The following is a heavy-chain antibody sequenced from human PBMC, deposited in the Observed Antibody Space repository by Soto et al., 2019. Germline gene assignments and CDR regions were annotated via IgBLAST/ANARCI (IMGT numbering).Heavy chain of an antibody. CDR1: GGSISSGGYS. V-gene: IGHV4-30-2*01. J-gene: IGHJ4*02. Sequence: QLQLQESGSGLVKPSQTLSLTCAVSGGSISSGGYSWSWIRQPPGKGLECIGYIYHSGSTYYNPSLNSRCTISVDRSKNQFSMKLTSVTAADTAVYYCARAMTTVNTFYYWGQGTLVTVSS. CDR2: IYHSGST. CDR3: ARAMTTVNTFYY. D-gene: IGHD4-17*01.